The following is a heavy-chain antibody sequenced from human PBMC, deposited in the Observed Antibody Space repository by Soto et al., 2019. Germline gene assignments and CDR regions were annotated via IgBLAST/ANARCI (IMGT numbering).Heavy chain of an antibody. CDR3: AKDYFYDSGGYYGPFDH. D-gene: IGHD3-22*01. J-gene: IGHJ4*02. Sequence: SQTLSLTCAISGDSVSSNSAAWNWIRQSPSRGLEWLGRTYYRSKWYNDYAVSVRSRITINPDTSKNQFSLQMDSLRPEDTAVYFCAKDYFYDSGGYYGPFDHWGQGTPVTVSS. V-gene: IGHV6-1*01. CDR2: TYYRSKWYN. CDR1: GDSVSSNSAA.